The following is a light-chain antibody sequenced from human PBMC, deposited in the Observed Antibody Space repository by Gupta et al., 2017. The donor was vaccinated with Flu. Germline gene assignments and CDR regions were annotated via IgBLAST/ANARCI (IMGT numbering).Light chain of an antibody. J-gene: IGLJ1*01. CDR3: AVWDDSLSGLYV. V-gene: IGLV1-44*01. Sequence: VTISCSGSSSNIGSNTVDWYQHLPGTAPNLLIYDNSKRPAGVPDRFSGSKSGTSAALAVSGLQSEDEADYYCAVWDDSLSGLYVFGAGTKVTVL. CDR2: DNS. CDR1: SSNIGSNT.